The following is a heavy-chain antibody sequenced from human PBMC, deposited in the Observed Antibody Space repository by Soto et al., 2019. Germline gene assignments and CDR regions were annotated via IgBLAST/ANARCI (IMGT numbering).Heavy chain of an antibody. CDR3: ARSHQLFVELFTLDY. V-gene: IGHV1-69*01. J-gene: IGHJ4*02. CDR1: GGTFSSYA. D-gene: IGHD3-10*02. CDR2: IIPIFGTA. Sequence: QVQLVQSGAEVKKPGSSVKVSCKASGGTFSSYAISWVRQAPVQGLEWMGGIIPIFGTANYAQKFQGRVTITADESTSTAYMALSSLSSEDTAVYYCARSHQLFVELFTLDYWGQGTLVTVSS.